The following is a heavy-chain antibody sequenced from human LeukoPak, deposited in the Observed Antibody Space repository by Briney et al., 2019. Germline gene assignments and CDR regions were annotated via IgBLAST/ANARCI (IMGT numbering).Heavy chain of an antibody. Sequence: SQTLSLTRAISGDSVSSNSAAWNWIRQSPSRGLEWLGRTYYRSKWYNDYAVSVKSRITINPDTSKNQFSLQLNSVTPEDTAVYYCARGAKYGSGSYYYFDYWGQGTLVTVSS. V-gene: IGHV6-1*01. J-gene: IGHJ4*02. CDR3: ARGAKYGSGSYYYFDY. CDR2: TYYRSKWYN. D-gene: IGHD3-10*01. CDR1: GDSVSSNSAA.